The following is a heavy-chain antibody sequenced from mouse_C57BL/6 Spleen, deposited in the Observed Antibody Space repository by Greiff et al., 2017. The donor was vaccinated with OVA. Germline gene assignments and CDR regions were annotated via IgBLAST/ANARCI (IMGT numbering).Heavy chain of an antibody. CDR3: ASTIFAY. D-gene: IGHD2-1*01. CDR1: GYAFSSSW. Sequence: QVQLKQSGPELVKPGASVKISCKASGYAFSSSWMNWVKQRPGKGLEWIGRIYPGDGDTNYNGKFKGKATLTADKSSSTAYMQLSSLTSEDSAVYFCASTIFAYWGQGTLVTVSA. V-gene: IGHV1-82*01. CDR2: IYPGDGDT. J-gene: IGHJ3*01.